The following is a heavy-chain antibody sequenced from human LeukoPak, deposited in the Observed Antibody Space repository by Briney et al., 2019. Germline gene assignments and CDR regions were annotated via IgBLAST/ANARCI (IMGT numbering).Heavy chain of an antibody. CDR2: IYYSGST. D-gene: IGHD6-13*01. CDR1: GGSISIYY. CDR3: ARDIAAAGTLGDWFDP. J-gene: IGHJ5*02. Sequence: PSDTLSLTCTVSGGSISIYYWSWIRQPPGKGLECIGYIYYSGSTNYNPSLKSRVTISVDTSKNQFSLKLSSVTAADTAVYYCARDIAAAGTLGDWFDPWGQGTLVTVSS. V-gene: IGHV4-59*01.